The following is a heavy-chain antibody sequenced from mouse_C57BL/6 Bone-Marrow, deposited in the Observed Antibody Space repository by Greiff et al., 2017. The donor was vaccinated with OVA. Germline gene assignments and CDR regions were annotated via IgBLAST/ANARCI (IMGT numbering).Heavy chain of an antibody. V-gene: IGHV8-8*01. J-gene: IGHJ3*01. CDR2: LWWGDAK. Sequence: QVPLKVSGAGILQPSASLSLSCSSSGFSLSTFGMGVGWLRPPPGMGLVWMVHLWWGDAKYYNPVLKSRPTTSKDTSNNQVFLKIANVDTADTATYYGGGKRAWAKGWFAYWGQGTLVTVSA. D-gene: IGHD3-1*01. CDR3: GGKRAWAKGWFAY. CDR1: GFSLSTFGMG.